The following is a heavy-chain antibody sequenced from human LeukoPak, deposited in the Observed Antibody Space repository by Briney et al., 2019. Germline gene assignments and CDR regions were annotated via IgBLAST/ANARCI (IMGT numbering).Heavy chain of an antibody. CDR2: ISSSSSYI. D-gene: IGHD3-3*01. V-gene: IGHV3-21*01. CDR1: GFTFSSYA. Sequence: GRSLRLSCAASGFTFSSYAMSWVRQAPGKGLEWVSAISSSSSYIYYADSVKGRFTISRDNAKNSLYLQMNSLRAEDTAVYYCARDLGPNYDFWSGSSFDYWGQGTLVTVSS. CDR3: ARDLGPNYDFWSGSSFDY. J-gene: IGHJ4*02.